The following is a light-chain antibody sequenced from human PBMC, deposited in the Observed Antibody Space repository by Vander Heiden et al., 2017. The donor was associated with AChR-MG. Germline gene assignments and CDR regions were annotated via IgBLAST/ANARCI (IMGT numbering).Light chain of an antibody. V-gene: IGLV1-47*01. Sequence: QSVLIQPPSASASPGQRVTVSCSGSSSNIVSNYVYWYQQLPGTAPKLLIYGNNQRPSGVPDQFSGSKTGTSASLAISRLRSEDEANYYCAAWDDSLTTFYVFGTGTKVTVL. J-gene: IGLJ1*01. CDR1: SSNIVSNY. CDR2: GNN. CDR3: AAWDDSLTTFYV.